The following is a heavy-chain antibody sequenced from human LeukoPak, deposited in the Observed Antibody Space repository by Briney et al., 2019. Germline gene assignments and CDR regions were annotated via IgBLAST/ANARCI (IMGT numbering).Heavy chain of an antibody. J-gene: IGHJ6*03. CDR2: IYYSGST. Sequence: PSETLSLTCTVSGGSISNKYWSWIRQPPGKGLEWIGSIYYSGSTYYNPSLKSRVTISVDTSKNQFSLKLSSVTAADTAVYYCARVMGYYYDSSGYYNYYYYMDVWGKGTTVTVSS. CDR1: GGSISNKY. V-gene: IGHV4-59*12. CDR3: ARVMGYYYDSSGYYNYYYYMDV. D-gene: IGHD3-22*01.